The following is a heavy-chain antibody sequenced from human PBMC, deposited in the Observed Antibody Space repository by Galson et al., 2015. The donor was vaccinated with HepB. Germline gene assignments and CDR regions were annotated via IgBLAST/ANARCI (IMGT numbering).Heavy chain of an antibody. CDR2: IIPIFGTA. D-gene: IGHD2-2*01. Sequence: SVKVSCKASGGTFSSYAISWVRQAPGQGLEWMGGIIPIFGTANYAQKFQGRVTITADESTSTAYMELSSLRSEDTAVYYCAREKDRYCSSTSCYRVWNWFDPWGQGTLVTVSS. V-gene: IGHV1-69*13. CDR1: GGTFSSYA. CDR3: AREKDRYCSSTSCYRVWNWFDP. J-gene: IGHJ5*02.